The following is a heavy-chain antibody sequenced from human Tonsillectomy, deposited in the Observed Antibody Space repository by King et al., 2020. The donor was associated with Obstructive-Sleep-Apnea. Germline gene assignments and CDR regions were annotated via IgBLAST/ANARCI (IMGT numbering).Heavy chain of an antibody. CDR3: AKATSALYYDTSGWIDY. Sequence: VQLVESGGGWVQPGRSLRLSCAASGFTFDDFAMHWVRQAPGKGLEWVSGINWNIGSIGYAVSVKGRSNIARDNAKNSLYLQMNSLRAEDTALYYCAKATSALYYDTSGWIDYWGQGTLVTVSS. V-gene: IGHV3-9*01. D-gene: IGHD3-22*01. CDR2: INWNIGSI. J-gene: IGHJ4*02. CDR1: GFTFDDFA.